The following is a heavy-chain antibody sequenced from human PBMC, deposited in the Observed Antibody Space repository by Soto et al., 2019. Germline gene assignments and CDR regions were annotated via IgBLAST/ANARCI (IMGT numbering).Heavy chain of an antibody. CDR3: ARERIAVAGSGPYYYYGMDV. Sequence: AAVKVSCKASGYTFTGYYMHWVRQAPGQGXEWMGWINPNSGGTNYAQKFQGWVTMTRDTSISTAYMELSGLRSDDTAVYYCARERIAVAGSGPYYYYGMDVWGQGTTVTVSS. J-gene: IGHJ6*02. D-gene: IGHD6-19*01. CDR2: INPNSGGT. V-gene: IGHV1-2*04. CDR1: GYTFTGYY.